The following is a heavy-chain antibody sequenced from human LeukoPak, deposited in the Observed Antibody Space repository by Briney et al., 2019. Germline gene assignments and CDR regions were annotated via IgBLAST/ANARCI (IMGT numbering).Heavy chain of an antibody. Sequence: ASVKVSCKASGYTFTGYYMHWVRQAPGQGLEWMGWISGYNGNTNYAQKLQGRVTMTTDTSTSTAYMELRSLRSDDTAVYYCARDRPTAMESSFYFYGMDVWGQGTTVTVSS. D-gene: IGHD5-18*01. CDR1: GYTFTGYY. J-gene: IGHJ6*02. CDR3: ARDRPTAMESSFYFYGMDV. V-gene: IGHV1-18*04. CDR2: ISGYNGNT.